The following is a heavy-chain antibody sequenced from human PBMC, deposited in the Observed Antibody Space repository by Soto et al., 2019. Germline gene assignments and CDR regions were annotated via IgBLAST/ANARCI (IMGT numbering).Heavy chain of an antibody. CDR1: GGSISSGDYY. J-gene: IGHJ4*02. CDR3: ASDMGRPGSREFDY. D-gene: IGHD1-26*01. Sequence: SETLSLTCTVSGGSISSGDYYWSWIRQPPGKGLEWIGYIYYSGSTYYNPSLKSRVTISVDTSKNQFSLKLSSVTAADTAVYYCASDMGRPGSREFDYGGQGTLVTVSS. CDR2: IYYSGST. V-gene: IGHV4-30-4*01.